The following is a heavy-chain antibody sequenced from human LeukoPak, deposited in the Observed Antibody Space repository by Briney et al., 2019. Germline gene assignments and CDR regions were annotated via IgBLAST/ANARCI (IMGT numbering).Heavy chain of an antibody. Sequence: SETLSLTCTVSGGSISSYYWSWIRQPPGKGLEWIGYIYYSGSTNYNPSLKSRVTISVDTSKNQFSLKVSSVTAADTAVYYCARESRSITARRPRGFTYDAFYIWGQGTMVTVSS. V-gene: IGHV4-59*01. J-gene: IGHJ3*02. CDR1: GGSISSYY. CDR3: ARESRSITARRPRGFTYDAFYI. D-gene: IGHD6-6*01. CDR2: IYYSGST.